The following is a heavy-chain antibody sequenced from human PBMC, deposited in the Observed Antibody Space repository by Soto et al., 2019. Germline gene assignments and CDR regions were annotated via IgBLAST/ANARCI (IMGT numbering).Heavy chain of an antibody. CDR3: ARGRAYYDFWSGYYRDYYGMDV. CDR2: ISAYNGNT. CDR1: GYTFTSYG. V-gene: IGHV1-18*04. D-gene: IGHD3-3*01. J-gene: IGHJ6*02. Sequence: AAVKVSCKASGYTFTSYGISWVRQAPGQGLEWMGWISAYNGNTNYAQKFQGRVTMTRNTSISTAYMELSSLRSEDTAVYYCARGRAYYDFWSGYYRDYYGMDVWGQGTTVTVSS.